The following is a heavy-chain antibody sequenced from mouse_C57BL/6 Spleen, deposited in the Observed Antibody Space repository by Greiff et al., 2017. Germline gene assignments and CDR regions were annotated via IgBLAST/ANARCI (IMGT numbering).Heavy chain of an antibody. V-gene: IGHV5-6*01. CDR2: ISSGGSYT. Sequence: EVQRVESGGDLVKPGGSLKLSCAASGFTFSSYGMSWVRQTPDKRLEWVATISSGGSYTYYPDSVKGRFTISRDNAKNTLYLQMSSLKSEDTAMYYCARQGGYGSSYAMDYWGQGTSVTVSS. J-gene: IGHJ4*01. CDR3: ARQGGYGSSYAMDY. CDR1: GFTFSSYG. D-gene: IGHD1-1*01.